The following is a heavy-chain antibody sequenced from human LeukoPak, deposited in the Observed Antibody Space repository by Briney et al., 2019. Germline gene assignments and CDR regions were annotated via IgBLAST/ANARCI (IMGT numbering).Heavy chain of an antibody. Sequence: ASVKVSCKASGYTFTNYGLSWVRQAPGQGLEGMGWISAYNGNTNYAQKLQGRVTMTTDTSTSTAYMELRSPRSDDTAVYYCARDQSGFGEFRYWGQGTLVTVSS. CDR3: ARDQSGFGEFRY. J-gene: IGHJ4*02. CDR2: ISAYNGNT. V-gene: IGHV1-18*01. D-gene: IGHD3-10*01. CDR1: GYTFTNYG.